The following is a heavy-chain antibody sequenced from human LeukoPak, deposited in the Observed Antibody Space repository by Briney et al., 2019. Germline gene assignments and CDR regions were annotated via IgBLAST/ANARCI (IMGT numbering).Heavy chain of an antibody. J-gene: IGHJ4*02. CDR3: ARHNGSGSYYTCFGY. D-gene: IGHD3-10*01. V-gene: IGHV4-38-2*01. Sequence: SETLSLTCAVSGYSISSGYYWGWIRQPPGKGLEWIGSIYRSGSTYYNPSLKSRVTISVDTSKNQFSLKLSSVTAADTAVYYCARHNGSGSYYTCFGYWGQGTLVTVSS. CDR2: IYRSGST. CDR1: GYSISSGYY.